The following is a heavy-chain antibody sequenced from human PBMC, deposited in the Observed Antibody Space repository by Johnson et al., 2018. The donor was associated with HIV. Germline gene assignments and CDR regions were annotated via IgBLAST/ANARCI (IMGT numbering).Heavy chain of an antibody. D-gene: IGHD1-26*01. CDR1: GFTFSDYY. CDR2: ISSGGNTI. V-gene: IGHV3-11*04. CDR3: ARDWVGANAFDI. Sequence: QVQLVESGGGLVKPGGSLRLYCAASGFTFSDYYMSWIRQAPGKGLEWVSYISSGGNTIYYADSVKGRFTISRDNAKNSLYLHMNSLRAEDTAVYYCARDWVGANAFDIWGQGTMVTVSS. J-gene: IGHJ3*02.